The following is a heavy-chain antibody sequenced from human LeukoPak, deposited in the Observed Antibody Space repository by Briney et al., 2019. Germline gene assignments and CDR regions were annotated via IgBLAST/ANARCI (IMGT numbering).Heavy chain of an antibody. J-gene: IGHJ4*02. CDR3: ARAIVVVPLPPVFDY. Sequence: SETLSLTCAVSGGSFSGYYWNWIRQPPGKGLEWIGEIDHSGSTNYNPSLKSRVTILVDTSKNQFSLKLSSVTAADTAVYYCARAIVVVPLPPVFDYWGQGTLVTVSS. CDR1: GGSFSGYY. CDR2: IDHSGST. V-gene: IGHV4-34*01. D-gene: IGHD2-21*01.